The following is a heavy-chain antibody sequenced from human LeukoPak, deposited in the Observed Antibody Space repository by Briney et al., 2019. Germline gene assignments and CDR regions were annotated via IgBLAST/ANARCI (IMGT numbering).Heavy chain of an antibody. CDR2: MNPNSGNT. V-gene: IGHV1-8*03. CDR1: GYTFTGYY. Sequence: ASVKVSCKASGYTFTGYYMHWVRQATGQGLEWMGWMNPNSGNTGYAQKFQGRVTITRDTSASTAYMELSSLRSEDTAVYYCARGRCVGSTNCYYFDSWGQGTLVTVSS. CDR3: ARGRCVGSTNCYYFDS. D-gene: IGHD2-2*01. J-gene: IGHJ4*02.